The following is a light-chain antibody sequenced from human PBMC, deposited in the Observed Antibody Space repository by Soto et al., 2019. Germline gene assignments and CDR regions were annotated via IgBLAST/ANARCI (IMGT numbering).Light chain of an antibody. J-gene: IGKJ4*01. CDR3: MPAVQTLT. Sequence: DIVMTQSPLSLAATLGEPASISCRSSQSALHSNGKTYLDWYLQKPVQTPQLLIYSASNRAAGVPDRYSGSGSGTDFTLEISRVEAEDFVVYYGMPAVQTLTFGGGTTVEIK. CDR2: SAS. V-gene: IGKV2-28*01. CDR1: QSALHSNGKTY.